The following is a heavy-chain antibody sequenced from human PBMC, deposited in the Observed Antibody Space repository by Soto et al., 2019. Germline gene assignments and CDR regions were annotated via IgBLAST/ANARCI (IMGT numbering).Heavy chain of an antibody. CDR1: GFTFSNSA. CDR2: SSGGSGDT. V-gene: IGHV3-23*01. J-gene: IGHJ4*02. D-gene: IGHD2-2*01. Sequence: EVQLLESGGGVAQPGGSLRLSCAASGFTFSNSAMSWVRQAPGKGLEWVSTSSGGSGDTSYADPVKGRFIVSRDDSRTTLYLQMTSLRAEDTALYYCARGASTFDYWGQGRPVIVSS. CDR3: ARGASTFDY.